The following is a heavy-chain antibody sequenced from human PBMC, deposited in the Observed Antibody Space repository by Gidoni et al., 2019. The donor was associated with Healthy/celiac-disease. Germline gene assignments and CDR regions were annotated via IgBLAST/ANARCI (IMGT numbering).Heavy chain of an antibody. CDR2: IIPIFGTA. D-gene: IGHD3-22*01. Sequence: QVQLVQSGAEVKKPGSSVKFPCKASGGTFSSYAISWVRQAPGQGLEWMGGIIPIFGTANYAQKFQGRVTITADKSTSTAYMELSSLRSEDTAVYYCARSLDYDSSGYYAAFDYWGQGTLVTVSS. V-gene: IGHV1-69*06. J-gene: IGHJ4*02. CDR3: ARSLDYDSSGYYAAFDY. CDR1: GGTFSSYA.